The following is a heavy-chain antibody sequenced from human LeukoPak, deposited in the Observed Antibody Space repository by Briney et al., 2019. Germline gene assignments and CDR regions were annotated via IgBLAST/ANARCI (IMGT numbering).Heavy chain of an antibody. CDR2: IYSGGST. Sequence: GGSLRLSCAASGFTFSSNYMSWVRQAPGKGLEWVSVIYSGGSTYYADSVKGRFTISGDNSKNTLYLQMNSLRAEDTAEYYCARNIAVAGIAEYFQYWGQGTLVTVSS. CDR1: GFTFSSNY. V-gene: IGHV3-53*01. D-gene: IGHD6-19*01. CDR3: ARNIAVAGIAEYFQY. J-gene: IGHJ1*01.